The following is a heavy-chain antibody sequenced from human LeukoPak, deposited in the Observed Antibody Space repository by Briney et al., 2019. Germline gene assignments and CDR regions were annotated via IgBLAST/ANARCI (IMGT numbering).Heavy chain of an antibody. CDR1: GFTFSSYA. CDR2: ISGSGGST. D-gene: IGHD3-10*01. V-gene: IGHV3-23*01. Sequence: GGSLRLSCAASGFTFSSYAMSWVRQAPGKGLEWVSAISGSGGSTYYADSVKGRFTISRDNSKNTLYLQMNSLRAGDAAVYYCAKDRYYYGSGSPLDWFDPWGQGTLVTVSS. CDR3: AKDRYYYGSGSPLDWFDP. J-gene: IGHJ5*02.